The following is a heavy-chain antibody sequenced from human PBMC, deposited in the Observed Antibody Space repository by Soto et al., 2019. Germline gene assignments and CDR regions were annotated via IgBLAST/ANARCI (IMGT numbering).Heavy chain of an antibody. CDR1: GFSVSNSY. Sequence: SGGSLRLSCVASGFSVSNSYMSWVRQAPGKGLEWVSVIYSGGSTYYADSVKGRFTISRDNSKNTVYLQVNSLRGEDTAVYYCARVGKPMVIGNYFDYWGQGTLVTAPQ. J-gene: IGHJ4*02. CDR3: ARVGKPMVIGNYFDY. D-gene: IGHD3-10*01. V-gene: IGHV3-53*01. CDR2: IYSGGST.